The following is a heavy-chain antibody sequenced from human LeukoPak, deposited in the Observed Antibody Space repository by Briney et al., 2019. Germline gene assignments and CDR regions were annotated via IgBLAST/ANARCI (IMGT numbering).Heavy chain of an antibody. D-gene: IGHD3-10*01. CDR1: GFTFTDYS. V-gene: IGHV3-64*04. Sequence: PGGSLRLSCSASGFTFTDYSMHWVRQAPGKGLECVSAINKNGGSTSYADSVKGRFTISRDNSKNTLYLRMNSLRAEDTAVYYCAKVLGMVRGPFDYWGQGTLVTVSS. CDR3: AKVLGMVRGPFDY. CDR2: INKNGGST. J-gene: IGHJ4*02.